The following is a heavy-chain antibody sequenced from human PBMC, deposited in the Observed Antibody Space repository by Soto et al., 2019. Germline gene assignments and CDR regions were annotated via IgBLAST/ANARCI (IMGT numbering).Heavy chain of an antibody. Sequence: SGTLSLTCAVYGGSFSGYYWTWIRQPPGTGLEWIGEINHSGSTNYNPSLKSRVTISVDTSKNQFSLKLTSVTAADTAVYYCARDKITGHFDYWGQGTLVTVSS. CDR3: ARDKITGHFDY. V-gene: IGHV4-34*01. J-gene: IGHJ4*02. CDR2: INHSGST. D-gene: IGHD2-8*02. CDR1: GGSFSGYY.